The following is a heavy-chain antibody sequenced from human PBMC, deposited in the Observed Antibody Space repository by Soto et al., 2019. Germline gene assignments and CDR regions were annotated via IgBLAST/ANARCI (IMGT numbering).Heavy chain of an antibody. D-gene: IGHD5-18*01. CDR3: ARGRIQLPVYFGMDV. V-gene: IGHV4-59*01. Sequence: PSETLSLTCTVSGGSISGYYWIWIRRPPGKGLEWIGFIYSSGSTNYNPSLKSRVTMSVDTTKNQFSLKLSSVTAADTAVYYCARGRIQLPVYFGMDVWGQGTTVTVSS. CDR2: IYSSGST. J-gene: IGHJ6*02. CDR1: GGSISGYY.